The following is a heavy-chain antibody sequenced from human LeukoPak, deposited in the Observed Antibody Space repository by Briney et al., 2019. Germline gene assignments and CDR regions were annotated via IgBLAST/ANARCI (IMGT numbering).Heavy chain of an antibody. CDR1: GGSLSSGDYY. J-gene: IGHJ5*02. CDR2: TYYSGST. V-gene: IGHV4-30-4*08. D-gene: IGHD3-3*01. Sequence: PSETLSLTCTVSGGSLSSGDYYWSWIRQPPGKGLEGIGYTYYSGSTYYNPSLKSRVTISVDTSKNQFSLKLSSVTAADTAVYYCARGTYYDFWSGYTNWFDPWGQGTLVTVSS. CDR3: ARGTYYDFWSGYTNWFDP.